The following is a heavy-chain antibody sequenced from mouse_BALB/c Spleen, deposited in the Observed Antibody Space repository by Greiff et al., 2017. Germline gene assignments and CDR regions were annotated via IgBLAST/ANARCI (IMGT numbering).Heavy chain of an antibody. Sequence: GQGLEWIGEINPSNGGTNFNEKFKSKATLTVDKSSSTAYMQLSSLTSEDSAVYYCTRSSYGSIAYWGQGTLVTVSA. CDR3: TRSSYGSIAY. CDR2: INPSNGGT. V-gene: IGHV1S16*01. J-gene: IGHJ3*01. D-gene: IGHD1-1*01.